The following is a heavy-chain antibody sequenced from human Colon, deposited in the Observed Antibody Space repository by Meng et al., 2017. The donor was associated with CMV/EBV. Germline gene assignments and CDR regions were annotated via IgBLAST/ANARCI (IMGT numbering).Heavy chain of an antibody. CDR1: GFTFSSNR. Sequence: GGARIYSGGSLDSSCAASGFTFSSNRMHWVTQGPGKGLVWVSRINTDGSTTYYADSVKGRFTISRDNAKNTLYLQMNSLRAEDTAVYYCASRDYWGQGTLVTVSS. CDR3: ASRDY. V-gene: IGHV3-74*01. CDR2: INTDGSTT. J-gene: IGHJ4*02.